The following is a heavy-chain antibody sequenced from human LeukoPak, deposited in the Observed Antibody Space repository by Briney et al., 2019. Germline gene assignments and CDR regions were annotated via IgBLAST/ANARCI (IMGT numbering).Heavy chain of an antibody. V-gene: IGHV3-23*01. D-gene: IGHD6-13*01. Sequence: GGSLRLSCAASGFTFGSSAMSWVRQAPGKGPEWVSTFSRSGPGTYYADSVKGRFTIFRDNSKNTLYLQMNSLRAEDTAVYYCAKGSLGSWYYFDYWGQGTLVTVSS. CDR3: AKGSLGSWYYFDY. CDR2: FSRSGPGT. J-gene: IGHJ4*02. CDR1: GFTFGSSA.